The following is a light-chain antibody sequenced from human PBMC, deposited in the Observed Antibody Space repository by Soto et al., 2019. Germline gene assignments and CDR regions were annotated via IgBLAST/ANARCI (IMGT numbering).Light chain of an antibody. CDR3: SSYTSTFTRV. J-gene: IGLJ3*02. CDR2: DVS. V-gene: IGLV2-14*01. Sequence: QSALTQPASVSGSPGQSITISCTGTSSDVGGYNYVSWYQQHPGKAPKLMTYDVSNRPSGVSNRFSGSKSGNTASLTISGLQAEDEADYYCSSYTSTFTRVFGGGTQLTVL. CDR1: SSDVGGYNY.